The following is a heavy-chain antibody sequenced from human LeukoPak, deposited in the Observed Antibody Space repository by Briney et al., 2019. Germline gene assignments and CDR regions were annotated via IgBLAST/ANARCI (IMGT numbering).Heavy chain of an antibody. V-gene: IGHV4-34*01. CDR1: GGPFSGYY. J-gene: IGHJ4*02. Sequence: SGTLSLTCAVYGGPFSGYYWTWIRQPPGKGLEWIGEINPSGATNYNPSRKSRVTISVDTSKNQFSLKVRFLTAADTAVYYCASGGVGNRLGYWGQGTLVTVSS. D-gene: IGHD1-14*01. CDR3: ASGGVGNRLGY. CDR2: INPSGAT.